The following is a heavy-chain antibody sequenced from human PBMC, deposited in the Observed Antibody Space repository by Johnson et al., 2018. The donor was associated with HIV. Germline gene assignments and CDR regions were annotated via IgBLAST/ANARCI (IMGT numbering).Heavy chain of an antibody. CDR3: ARVGVSGYDLAAFDI. D-gene: IGHD5-12*01. V-gene: IGHV3-30-3*01. Sequence: QMLLVESGGGVVQPGRSLRLSCAASGFTFSSYAMHWVRQAPGKGLEWVAVISYDGSKEYYVDSGKGRFNLSRDSSKNTLYLQMNSLRAEDTAVYYCARVGVSGYDLAAFDIWGQGTMVTVSS. CDR2: ISYDGSKE. CDR1: GFTFSSYA. J-gene: IGHJ3*02.